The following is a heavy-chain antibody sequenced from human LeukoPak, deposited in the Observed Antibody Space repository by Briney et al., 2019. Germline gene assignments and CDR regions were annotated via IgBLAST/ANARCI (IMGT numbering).Heavy chain of an antibody. CDR3: ARGTTGTTEGLDH. V-gene: IGHV3-33*08. Sequence: PGRSLRLSCAASKFTFSTFAMHWVRQAPGKGLQWVAVMWYDGIHKYYGDSVKGRFTISRDNSKNTVYLQMNRVTAEDTAVYFCARGTTGTTEGLDHWGQGTLVTVSS. J-gene: IGHJ4*02. CDR2: MWYDGIHK. D-gene: IGHD1-1*01. CDR1: KFTFSTFA.